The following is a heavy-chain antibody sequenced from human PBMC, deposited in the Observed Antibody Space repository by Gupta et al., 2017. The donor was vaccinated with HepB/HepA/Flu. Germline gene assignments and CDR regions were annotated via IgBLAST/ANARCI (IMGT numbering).Heavy chain of an antibody. J-gene: IGHJ1*01. CDR1: GFTFSSHS. Sequence: EVQLVESGGGLVKPGGSLRLSCAASGFTFSSHSMNWVRQAPGKGLEWVSSISSSSSYIYYADSVKGRFTISRDNAKNSLYLQMNSLRAEDTAVYYCARDLATVTTGFQHWGQGTLVTVSS. V-gene: IGHV3-21*01. D-gene: IGHD4-17*01. CDR2: ISSSSSYI. CDR3: ARDLATVTTGFQH.